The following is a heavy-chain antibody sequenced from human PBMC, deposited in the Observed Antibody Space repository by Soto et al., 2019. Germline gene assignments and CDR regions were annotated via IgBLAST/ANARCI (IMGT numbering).Heavy chain of an antibody. CDR2: INPNNGDT. CDR1: RYTFTAYF. CDR3: ARESYNWNYDY. J-gene: IGHJ4*02. V-gene: IGHV1-2*02. Sequence: AASVKVSCKASRYTFTAYFIHWVRQAPGQGLEWMGWINPNNGDTGYAEKFLGRLTMTRDTSINTAYMELNRLRSDDTAVYYCARESYNWNYDYWGQGSLVTVYS. D-gene: IGHD1-20*01.